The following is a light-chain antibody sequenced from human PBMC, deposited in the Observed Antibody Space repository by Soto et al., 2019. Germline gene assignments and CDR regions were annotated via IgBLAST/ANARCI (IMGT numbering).Light chain of an antibody. Sequence: SYELTQPPSVSVAPGKTARITCGGNNIGSKRVHWYQQKPGQAPVLVIYFDSDRPSGIPERFSGSNSGNTATLTISSVEAGDEADYYCPVWDSSSDHHVFGTGTKVTVL. J-gene: IGLJ1*01. CDR2: FDS. CDR1: NIGSKR. CDR3: PVWDSSSDHHV. V-gene: IGLV3-21*04.